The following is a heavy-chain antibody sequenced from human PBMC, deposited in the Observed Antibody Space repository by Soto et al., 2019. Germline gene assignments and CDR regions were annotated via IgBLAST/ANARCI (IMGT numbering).Heavy chain of an antibody. D-gene: IGHD7-27*01. J-gene: IGHJ4*02. CDR1: GGSISTVT. Sequence: QVQLQESGPGLVKPSQTLSLTCTVSGGSISTVTYAWIRQPPDKGLEWIGHIYSGGNIYYNPSLRGRATISLDTSKNQFSLNLNSVSAAATAAYYCTKRPSGDKVDSWGQGTRVTVSS. CDR2: IYSGGNI. V-gene: IGHV4-30-4*01. CDR3: TKRPSGDKVDS.